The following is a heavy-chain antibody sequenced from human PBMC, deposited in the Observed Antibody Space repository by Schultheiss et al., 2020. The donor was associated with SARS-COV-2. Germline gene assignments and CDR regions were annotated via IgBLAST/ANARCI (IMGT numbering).Heavy chain of an antibody. J-gene: IGHJ3*02. Sequence: GGSLRLSCTASGFTFGDYAMSWVRQAPGKGLEWVGFIRSKAYGGTTEYAASVKGRFTISRDDSKSIAYLQMNSLKTEDTAVYYCTSMVVAATPAFDIWGQGTMVTVSS. CDR3: TSMVVAATPAFDI. CDR1: GFTFGDYA. V-gene: IGHV3-49*04. D-gene: IGHD2-15*01. CDR2: IRSKAYGGTT.